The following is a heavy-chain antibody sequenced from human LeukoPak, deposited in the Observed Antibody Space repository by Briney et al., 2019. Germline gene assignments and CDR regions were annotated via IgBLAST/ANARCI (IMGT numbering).Heavy chain of an antibody. D-gene: IGHD7-27*01. CDR3: AREGGRTGYAFDI. V-gene: IGHV3-53*01. CDR2: IYSGGKT. Sequence: GGSLRLSCAASGFTVSSNYMSWVRQAPGKGLEWVSVIYSGGKTFYADSVKGRFTISRDNAKNSLYLQMNSLRAEDTAVYYCAREGGRTGYAFDIWGQGTMVTVSS. CDR1: GFTVSSNY. J-gene: IGHJ3*02.